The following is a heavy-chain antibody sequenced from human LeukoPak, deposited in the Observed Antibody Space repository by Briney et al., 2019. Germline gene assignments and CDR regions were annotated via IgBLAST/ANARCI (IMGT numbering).Heavy chain of an antibody. CDR3: ARGRLYDILTSYDPYYCYL. CDR1: GYTFLSYR. Sequence: GASVRDSPKASGYTFLSYRGCWVRQAPGQGLEWMGWISAYNGNTNYAQKLQGRVTMTTDTSTSTAYMELTSLRSDDTAVYYCARGRLYDILTSYDPYYCYLWGERALVSVSS. D-gene: IGHD3-9*01. V-gene: IGHV1-18*01. J-gene: IGHJ4*02. CDR2: ISAYNGNT.